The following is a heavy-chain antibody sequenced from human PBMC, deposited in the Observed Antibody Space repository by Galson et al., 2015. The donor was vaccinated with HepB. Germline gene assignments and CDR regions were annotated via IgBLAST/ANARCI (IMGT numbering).Heavy chain of an antibody. D-gene: IGHD2-2*02. V-gene: IGHV3-48*02. CDR1: GFTFSSYS. CDR3: ARVIVPTAIPAGNDN. Sequence: SLRLSCATSGFTFSSYSMNWVRQAPGKGLEWVSYISSSSSTIYHADSVKGRFTISRDNAKNLLYLQMNSLRDEDTAVYYCARVIVPTAIPAGNDNWGQGTLVTVSS. J-gene: IGHJ4*02. CDR2: ISSSSSTI.